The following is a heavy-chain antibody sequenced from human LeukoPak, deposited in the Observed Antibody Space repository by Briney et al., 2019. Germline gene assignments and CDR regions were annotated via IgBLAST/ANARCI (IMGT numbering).Heavy chain of an antibody. J-gene: IGHJ4*02. D-gene: IGHD3-22*01. Sequence: GGSLRLSCSASGFTFSLYAMHWVRQAPGKGLEYVSAINSDGSYIYYADSVKGRFTISRDNSKNILYLQMSSLRTEDTAVYYCARDRGFYDTSPPDWGQGTLVTVSS. V-gene: IGHV3-64D*08. CDR3: ARDRGFYDTSPPD. CDR1: GFTFSLYA. CDR2: INSDGSYI.